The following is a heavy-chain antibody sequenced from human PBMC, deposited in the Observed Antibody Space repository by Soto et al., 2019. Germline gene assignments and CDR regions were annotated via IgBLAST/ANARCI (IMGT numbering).Heavy chain of an antibody. Sequence: QVQLQESGPGLVKSSETLSLTCAVSGGSISSENWWNWVRQPPGKGLEWIGEIHHTESTNYNPSPQSRVTISVDKSRELFSLRLSSVTAADTAVYYCARRMRAGRYYDAGDYWGQGILVTVTS. CDR2: IHHTEST. CDR3: ARRMRAGRYYDAGDY. CDR1: GGSISSENW. D-gene: IGHD3-22*01. J-gene: IGHJ4*02. V-gene: IGHV4-4*02.